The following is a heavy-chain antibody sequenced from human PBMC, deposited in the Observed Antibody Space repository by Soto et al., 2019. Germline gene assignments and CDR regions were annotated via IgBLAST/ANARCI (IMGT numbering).Heavy chain of an antibody. J-gene: IGHJ4*02. V-gene: IGHV3-53*01. CDR1: GFTVSSNY. Sequence: PGGSLRLSCVASGFTVSSNYMSWVRQAPGKGLEWVSLIYSGGSTNYADSVKGRFTISRDNSKNTLYLQMNSLRAEDTAVYYCARASYVYDNSGYYYPKYYFDYWGQGTLVTVSS. D-gene: IGHD3-22*01. CDR3: ARASYVYDNSGYYYPKYYFDY. CDR2: IYSGGST.